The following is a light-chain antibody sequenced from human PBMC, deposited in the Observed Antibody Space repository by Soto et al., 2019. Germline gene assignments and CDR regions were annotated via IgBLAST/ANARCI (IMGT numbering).Light chain of an antibody. CDR1: QTVASN. J-gene: IGKJ2*01. Sequence: EIVMTQSPASLSVSPGEGATLSCRASQTVASNLAWYQQKPGQAPRLLIHGASTRATGVPARFSGSESRTDFTLTISSLQSEDFAVYCCQRYHKWPPQYTFGQGTKLQIK. CDR2: GAS. V-gene: IGKV3-15*01. CDR3: QRYHKWPPQYT.